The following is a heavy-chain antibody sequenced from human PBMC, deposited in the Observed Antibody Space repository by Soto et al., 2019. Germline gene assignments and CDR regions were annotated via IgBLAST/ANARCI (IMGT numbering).Heavy chain of an antibody. CDR2: ISAYNGNT. J-gene: IGHJ4*02. Sequence: GASVKVSCKASGYTFTSYGISWVRQAPGQGLEWMGWISAYNGNTNYAQKLQGRVTMTTDTSTSTAYMELRSLRSDDTAVYYCARDMGVVVPAGGLDYWGQGTLVTVSS. CDR1: GYTFTSYG. D-gene: IGHD2-2*01. CDR3: ARDMGVVVPAGGLDY. V-gene: IGHV1-18*01.